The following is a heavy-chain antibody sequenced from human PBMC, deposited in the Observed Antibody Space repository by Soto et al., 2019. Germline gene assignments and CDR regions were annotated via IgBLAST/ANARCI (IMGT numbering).Heavy chain of an antibody. CDR1: GGSFSDFA. CDR2: TIPMFAAT. Sequence: QVQLAQSGAEVRKPGSSVKVSCRASGGSFSDFAFSWVRQAPGPGLEWMGGTIPMFAATKYAQRFQGRITINADASTSTVYLALSSLTSDDSAVYYCARGGIVAVPAALSSYDDYTNYRFDSWGQGTLVSVSS. V-gene: IGHV1-69*01. CDR3: ARGGIVAVPAALSSYDDYTNYRFDS. J-gene: IGHJ4*02. D-gene: IGHD4-4*01.